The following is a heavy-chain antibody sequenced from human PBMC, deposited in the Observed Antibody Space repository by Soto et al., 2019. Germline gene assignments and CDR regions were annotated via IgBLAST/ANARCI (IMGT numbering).Heavy chain of an antibody. J-gene: IGHJ5*02. CDR1: GFRFSSYA. CDR2: ISYDGSNK. Sequence: PGGSLGLSCAASGFRFSSYAMHWVRPAPGKGLEWVAVISYDGSNKYYADSVKGRFTISRDNSKNTLYLQMNSLRAEDTAVYYCARARAIRRYNWFDPWGQGTLVTVSS. CDR3: ARARAIRRYNWFDP. V-gene: IGHV3-30-3*01.